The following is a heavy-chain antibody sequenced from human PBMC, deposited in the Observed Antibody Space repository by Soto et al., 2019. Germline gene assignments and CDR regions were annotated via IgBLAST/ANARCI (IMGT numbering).Heavy chain of an antibody. V-gene: IGHV5-51*01. CDR1: GYSFTSYW. CDR2: IYPGDSDT. CDR3: ARRSSRSHDAFDI. Sequence: PGESLKISCKGSGYSFTSYWVGWVRQMPGKGLEWMGIIYPGDSDTRYSPSFQGQVTISADKSISTAYLQWSSLKASDTAMYYCARRSSRSHDAFDIWGQGTMVTVSS. J-gene: IGHJ3*02.